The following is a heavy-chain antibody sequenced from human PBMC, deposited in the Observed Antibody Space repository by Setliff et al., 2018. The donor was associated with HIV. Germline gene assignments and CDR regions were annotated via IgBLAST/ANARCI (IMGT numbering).Heavy chain of an antibody. J-gene: IGHJ4*02. V-gene: IGHV4-59*05. CDR1: SGSISSHY. Sequence: PSETLSLTCTVSSGSISSHYWSWIRQPPGKGLEWIGSIYYSGSTYYNPSLKSRVTISVDTSKNQFSLTLSSVTAADTAVYYCARARSDWYNVRPYYFDLWGQGTPVTVSS. D-gene: IGHD6-19*01. CDR3: ARARSDWYNVRPYYFDL. CDR2: IYYSGST.